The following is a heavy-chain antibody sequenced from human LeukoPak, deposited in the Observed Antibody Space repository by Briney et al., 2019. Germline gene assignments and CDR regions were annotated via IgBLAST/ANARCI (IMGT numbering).Heavy chain of an antibody. CDR3: AKDTGYDSSGLIDY. CDR1: RFTFSSYG. J-gene: IGHJ4*02. CDR2: ISGSGGST. V-gene: IGHV3-23*01. Sequence: GGTLRISCAASRFTFSSYGMSWVRQAPGKGLEWVSAISGSGGSTYYADSVKGRFTISRDNSKNTLYLQMNSLRAEDTAVYYCAKDTGYDSSGLIDYWGQGTLVTVSS. D-gene: IGHD3-22*01.